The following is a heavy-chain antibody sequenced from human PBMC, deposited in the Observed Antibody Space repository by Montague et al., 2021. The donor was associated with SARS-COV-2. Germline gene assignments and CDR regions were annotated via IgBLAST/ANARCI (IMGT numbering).Heavy chain of an antibody. CDR2: IYASGST. CDR1: GVSITSYY. D-gene: IGHD3-16*01. V-gene: IGHV4-4*07. J-gene: IGHJ4*02. Sequence: SETLSRTCSISGVSITSYYWSWVRQPAGKGLEWIGHIYASGSTNYSPSLKNRVRLSIDNPKNQFSLKLESLTAADTAVYYCVRDGGNWYYFDYWGQGALVTVSS. CDR3: VRDGGNWYYFDY.